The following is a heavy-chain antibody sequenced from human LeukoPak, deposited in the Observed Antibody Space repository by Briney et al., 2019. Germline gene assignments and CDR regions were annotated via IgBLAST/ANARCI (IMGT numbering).Heavy chain of an antibody. CDR1: RVPFSIAW. Sequence: GGSLRLSCAGSRVPFSIAWMTWVRQAPGKGLEWVGRIKSRADGGTTDYAAPVKGRFAISRDDSKNTVYLQMNSLRTEDTAVYYCTTPVHYSDSRFDFWGQGTLVTVSS. CDR3: TTPVHYSDSRFDF. J-gene: IGHJ4*02. D-gene: IGHD3-22*01. V-gene: IGHV3-15*01. CDR2: IKSRADGGTT.